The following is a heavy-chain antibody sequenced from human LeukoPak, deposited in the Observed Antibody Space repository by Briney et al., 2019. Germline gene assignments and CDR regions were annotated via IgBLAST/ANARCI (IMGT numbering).Heavy chain of an antibody. CDR1: GFTFSTSD. Sequence: GGSLRLSCAASGFTFSTSDMSWVRQAPGKGLEWVSAFSGGADSTYYADSVKGRFTISRDNAKNSLYLQMNSLRAEDTAVYYCAKWRTAHSGYDSEDAFDIWGQGTLVTVSS. CDR2: FSGGADST. V-gene: IGHV3-23*01. J-gene: IGHJ3*02. D-gene: IGHD5-12*01. CDR3: AKWRTAHSGYDSEDAFDI.